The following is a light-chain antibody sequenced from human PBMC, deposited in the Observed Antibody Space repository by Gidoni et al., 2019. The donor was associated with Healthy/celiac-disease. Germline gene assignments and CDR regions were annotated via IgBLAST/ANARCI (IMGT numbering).Light chain of an antibody. CDR1: QGISSY. J-gene: IGKJ4*01. V-gene: IGKV1-9*01. Sequence: DIQLTQSPSFLSASVGDRVTITCRASQGISSYLAWYQQKPKKAPKLLIYAASTLQSGVPSRFSGSGSGTEFTLTISSLQPEDFATYYCQQLTFGGXTKVEIK. CDR3: QQLT. CDR2: AAS.